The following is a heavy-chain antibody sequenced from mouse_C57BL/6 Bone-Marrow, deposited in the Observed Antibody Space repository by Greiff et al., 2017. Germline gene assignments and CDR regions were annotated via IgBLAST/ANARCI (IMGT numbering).Heavy chain of an antibody. Sequence: EVKVVESGGGLVKPGGSLKLSCAASGFTFSSYTMSWVRQTPEKRLEWVATISGGGGNTYYPDSVKGRFTISRDNAKNTLYLQMSSLRSEDTALYYCARRNYYGSSLFAYWGQGTLVTVSA. J-gene: IGHJ3*01. V-gene: IGHV5-9*01. CDR1: GFTFSSYT. CDR3: ARRNYYGSSLFAY. D-gene: IGHD1-1*01. CDR2: ISGGGGNT.